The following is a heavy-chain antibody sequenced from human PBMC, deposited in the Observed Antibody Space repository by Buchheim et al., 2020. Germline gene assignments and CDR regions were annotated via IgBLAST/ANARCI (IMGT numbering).Heavy chain of an antibody. V-gene: IGHV4-34*01. J-gene: IGHJ6*03. CDR1: GGSFSGYY. CDR2: INHSGST. CDR3: ARGVALLVPAAPRYYYYMDV. Sequence: QVQLQQWGAGLLKPSETLSLTCAVYGGSFSGYYWSWIRQPPGKGLEWIGEINHSGSTNYNPSLKSRATISVDTSKNQFSLKLSSVTAADTAVYYCARGVALLVPAAPRYYYYMDVWGKGTT. D-gene: IGHD2-2*01.